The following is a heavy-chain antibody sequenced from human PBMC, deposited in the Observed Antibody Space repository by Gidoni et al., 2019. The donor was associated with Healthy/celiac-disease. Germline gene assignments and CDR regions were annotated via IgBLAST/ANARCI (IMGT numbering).Heavy chain of an antibody. Sequence: TLTESGPVLVKPPETLPLPCHVSGFALSQAKMGASLTRSDPGKALKLLANSFQNNEKFYSTSLKRRLTIDKDTSKSQVVITMTNMEPVDTATYYCARICRRRYQLLSGFDPWGQGTLVTVSS. CDR2: SFQNNEK. V-gene: IGHV2-26*01. CDR1: GFALSQAKMG. CDR3: ARICRRRYQLLSGFDP. J-gene: IGHJ5*02. D-gene: IGHD2-2*01.